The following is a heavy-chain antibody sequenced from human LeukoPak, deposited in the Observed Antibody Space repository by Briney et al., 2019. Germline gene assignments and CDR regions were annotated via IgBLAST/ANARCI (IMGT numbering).Heavy chain of an antibody. D-gene: IGHD3-16*01. CDR3: STDLLARGITSFEP. CDR1: VDTLSKFS. J-gene: IGHJ5*02. V-gene: IGHV1-24*01. CDR2: FDPEDGET. Sequence: ASVKVSCKVSVDTLSKFSMHWVRQAPGKGLEWIGGFDPEDGETIYAQKFQGRVTMNEDTSTDTAYMELRSLRSDDTAVYYCSTDLLARGITSFEPWGQGTLVTVSS.